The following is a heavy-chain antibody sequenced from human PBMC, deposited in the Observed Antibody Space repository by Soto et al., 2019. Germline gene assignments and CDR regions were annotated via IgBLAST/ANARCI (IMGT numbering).Heavy chain of an antibody. D-gene: IGHD3-16*01. Sequence: GGSLRLSCAASGFTFSTYDMHWVRQVTGKGLEWVSAIGNAGDTYYPGSVKGRFTISRDNSKNTLYLQMNSLRAEDTAVYYCAREFESYEFAYYYYMDVWGKGTTVTVSS. CDR2: IGNAGDT. V-gene: IGHV3-13*01. J-gene: IGHJ6*03. CDR1: GFTFSTYD. CDR3: AREFESYEFAYYYYMDV.